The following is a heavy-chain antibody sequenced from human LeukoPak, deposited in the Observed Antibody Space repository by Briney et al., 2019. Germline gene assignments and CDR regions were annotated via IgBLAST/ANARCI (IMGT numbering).Heavy chain of an antibody. J-gene: IGHJ4*02. CDR2: IRYDGSNK. V-gene: IGHV3-30*02. CDR1: SFTFSSYG. D-gene: IGHD5-18*01. CDR3: AKAPNVYSYGYYFDY. Sequence: GGSLRLSCVASSFTFSSYGMHWVRQAPGKGLEWVAFIRYDGSNKYYADSVKGRFTISRDNSKNTLYLQMNSLRAEDTAVYYCAKAPNVYSYGYYFDYWGQGTLVTVSS.